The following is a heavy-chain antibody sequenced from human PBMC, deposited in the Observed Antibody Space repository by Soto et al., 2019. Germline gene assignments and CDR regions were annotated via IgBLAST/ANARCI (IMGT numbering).Heavy chain of an antibody. CDR3: ARVVAGRASYYMDV. CDR1: GFTFSSYW. CDR2: INSDGSST. V-gene: IGHV3-74*01. Sequence: EVQLVESGGGLVQPGGSLGLSCAASGFTFSSYWMHWVRQAPGKGLVWVSRINSDGSSTSYADSVKGRFTISRDNAKNTLYLQMNSLRAEDTAVYYCARVVAGRASYYMDVWGKGTTVTVSS. J-gene: IGHJ6*03. D-gene: IGHD6-19*01.